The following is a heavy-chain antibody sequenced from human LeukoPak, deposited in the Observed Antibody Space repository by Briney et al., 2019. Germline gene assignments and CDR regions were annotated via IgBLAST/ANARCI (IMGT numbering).Heavy chain of an antibody. V-gene: IGHV3-23*01. CDR2: IDGSGHTT. D-gene: IGHD3-3*01. Sequence: PGGSLRLSCAASGFTFTSHVMSWVRQTPGKELDWVSAIDGSGHTTYYADSVRGRFIISRDNSKKMLYLQMNSLRAEDTATYYCARESIRSGSLKWFDPWGQGTLVTVSS. CDR1: GFTFTSHV. J-gene: IGHJ5*02. CDR3: ARESIRSGSLKWFDP.